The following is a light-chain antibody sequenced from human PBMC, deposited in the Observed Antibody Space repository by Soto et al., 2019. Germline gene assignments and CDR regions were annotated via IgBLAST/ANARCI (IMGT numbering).Light chain of an antibody. V-gene: IGLV2-14*03. CDR1: SSDVGIYNY. CDR3: SSYSSTSTPVV. CDR2: DVT. J-gene: IGLJ2*01. Sequence: QSALTQSASVSGSPGQSITISCTGTSSDVGIYNYVSWYQHHPGKVPRLIIYDVTHRPSGVSNRFSGSKSGNAASLTISGLQAEDEADYDCSSYSSTSTPVVFGGGTKLTVL.